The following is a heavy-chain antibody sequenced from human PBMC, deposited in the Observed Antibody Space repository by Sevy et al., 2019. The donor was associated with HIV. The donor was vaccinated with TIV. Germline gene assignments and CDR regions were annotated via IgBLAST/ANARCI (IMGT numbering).Heavy chain of an antibody. CDR1: GFTFSSYD. CDR3: AKSTAPAHLSSSSGLNWYFDL. Sequence: GGSLRLSCAASGFTFSSYDMHWVRQATGKGLEWVSAIGTAGDTYYPGSVKGRFTISRENAKNSLYLQMNSLRAGDTAVYYCAKSTAPAHLSSSSGLNWYFDLWGRGTLVTVSS. J-gene: IGHJ2*01. D-gene: IGHD6-6*01. CDR2: IGTAGDT. V-gene: IGHV3-13*01.